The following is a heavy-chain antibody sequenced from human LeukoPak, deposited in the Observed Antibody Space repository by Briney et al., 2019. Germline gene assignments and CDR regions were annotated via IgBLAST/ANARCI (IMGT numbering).Heavy chain of an antibody. CDR2: ISGSGGST. CDR3: AKDSVAVALGAFDI. CDR1: GFTFSSYW. Sequence: GGSLRLSCAASGFTFSSYWMSWVRQAPGKGLEWVSAISGSGGSTYYADSVKGRFTISRDNAKNSLYLQMNSLRAEDMALYYSAKDSVAVALGAFDIWGQGTMVTVSS. D-gene: IGHD6-19*01. J-gene: IGHJ3*02. V-gene: IGHV3-23*01.